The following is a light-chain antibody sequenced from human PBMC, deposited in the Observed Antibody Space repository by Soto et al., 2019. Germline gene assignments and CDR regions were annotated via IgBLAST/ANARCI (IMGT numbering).Light chain of an antibody. CDR2: GAS. V-gene: IGKV3-15*01. Sequence: EIVLTQSPGTLSLSPGARATLSCRASRSISRYLAWYQHQPGQAPRLLIYGASTRATGIPARFSGSWYGTEVTLTISSLQSEDCAVYDGQQYNNWPRTFGQGTKVDIK. J-gene: IGKJ1*01. CDR3: QQYNNWPRT. CDR1: RSISRY.